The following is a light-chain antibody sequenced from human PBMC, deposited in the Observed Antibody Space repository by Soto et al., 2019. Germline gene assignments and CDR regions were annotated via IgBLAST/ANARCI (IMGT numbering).Light chain of an antibody. J-gene: IGKJ1*01. CDR1: QSLLHSNGYNY. Sequence: DIVMTQSPLSLPVTPGEPASISCRSSQSLLHSNGYNYLDWYLQKPGQSPQLLIYLSSHRASGGTDRFSGSGADTDLTLKNSRVEAEHGGVYYFMQAIQTPQTFGQGTKVEIK. CDR2: LSS. CDR3: MQAIQTPQT. V-gene: IGKV2-28*01.